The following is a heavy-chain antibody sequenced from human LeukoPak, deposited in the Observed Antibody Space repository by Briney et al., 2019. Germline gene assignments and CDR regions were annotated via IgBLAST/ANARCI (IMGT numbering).Heavy chain of an antibody. V-gene: IGHV3-11*04. CDR1: GFTFSNAW. D-gene: IGHD3-22*01. Sequence: KTGGSLRLSCAASGFTFSNAWMSWVRQAPGKGLEWVSYISSSGSTIYYADSVKGRFTISRDNAKNSLYLQMNSLRAEDTAVYYCARDWDKTDYYDNPLGLDYWGQGTLVTVSS. CDR2: ISSSGSTI. J-gene: IGHJ4*02. CDR3: ARDWDKTDYYDNPLGLDY.